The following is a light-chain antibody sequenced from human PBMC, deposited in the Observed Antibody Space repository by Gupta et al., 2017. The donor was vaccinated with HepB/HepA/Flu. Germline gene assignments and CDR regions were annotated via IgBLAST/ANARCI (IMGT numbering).Light chain of an antibody. V-gene: IGKV3-20*01. Sequence: DIALSQSPGTLSLSPGERATLSCRASQSVSSSYLAWYQQKPGQAPMLLIYGASSRATGIPDRFSGSGSGTDFTLTISRLEPEDVAVYYCQQYGSAPHTFGRGTQVEIK. J-gene: IGKJ5*01. CDR2: GAS. CDR3: QQYGSAPHT. CDR1: QSVSSSY.